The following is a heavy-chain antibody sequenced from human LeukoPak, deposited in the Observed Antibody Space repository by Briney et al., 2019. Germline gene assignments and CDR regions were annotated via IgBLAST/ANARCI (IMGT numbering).Heavy chain of an antibody. CDR1: GGSISSGGYY. J-gene: IGHJ4*02. CDR2: IYHSGST. CDR3: ARVKAGYGFFDY. D-gene: IGHD4-17*01. V-gene: IGHV4-30-2*01. Sequence: PSQTLSLTCTVSGGSISSGGYYWSWIRQPPGKGLEWIGYIYHSGSTYYNPSLKSRVTISVDRSKNQFSLKLSSVTAADTAVYYCARVKAGYGFFDYWGQGTLVTVSS.